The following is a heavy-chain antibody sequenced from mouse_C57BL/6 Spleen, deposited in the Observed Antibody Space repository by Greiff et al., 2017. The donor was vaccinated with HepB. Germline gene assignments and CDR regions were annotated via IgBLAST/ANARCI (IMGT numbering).Heavy chain of an antibody. V-gene: IGHV1-76*01. CDR3: AREGVYYGSSYFDY. Sequence: QVQLQQSGAELVRPGASVKLSCKASGYTFTDYYINWVKQRPGQGLEWIARIYPGSGNTYYNEKFKGKATLTAEKSSSTAYMQLSSLTSEDSAVYFCAREGVYYGSSYFDYWGQGTTLTVSS. CDR1: GYTFTDYY. CDR2: IYPGSGNT. D-gene: IGHD1-1*01. J-gene: IGHJ2*01.